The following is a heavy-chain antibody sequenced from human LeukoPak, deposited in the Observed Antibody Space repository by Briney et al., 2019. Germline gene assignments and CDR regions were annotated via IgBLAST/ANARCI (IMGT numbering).Heavy chain of an antibody. CDR3: ASSIAAAGFGAFDI. Sequence: GASVKVSCKASGYTFTGYYMHWVRQAPGQGVEWMGWINPNSGGTNYAQKFQGRVTMTRDTSISTAYMELSRLRSDDTAVYYCASSIAAAGFGAFDIWGQGTMVTVSS. D-gene: IGHD6-13*01. CDR1: GYTFTGYY. V-gene: IGHV1-2*02. CDR2: INPNSGGT. J-gene: IGHJ3*02.